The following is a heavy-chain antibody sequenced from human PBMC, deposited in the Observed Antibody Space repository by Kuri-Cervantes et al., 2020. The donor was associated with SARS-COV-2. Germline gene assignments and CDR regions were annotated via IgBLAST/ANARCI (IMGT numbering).Heavy chain of an antibody. Sequence: LSLTCAASGFTFSSYAMHWVRQAPGKGLEWVAVISYDGSNKYYADSVKGRFTISRDNSKNTLYLQMNSLRAEDTAVYYCARDGLGQYFDYWGQGTLVTVSS. CDR3: ARDGLGQYFDY. V-gene: IGHV3-30-3*01. D-gene: IGHD6-19*01. CDR1: GFTFSSYA. CDR2: ISYDGSNK. J-gene: IGHJ4*02.